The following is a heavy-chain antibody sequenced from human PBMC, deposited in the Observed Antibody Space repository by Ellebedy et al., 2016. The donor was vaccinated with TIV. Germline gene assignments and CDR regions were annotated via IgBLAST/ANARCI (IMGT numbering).Heavy chain of an antibody. V-gene: IGHV3-23*01. D-gene: IGHD2-15*01. CDR1: GFTFSRYA. J-gene: IGHJ4*02. Sequence: GESLKISCAASGFTFSRYAMSWVRQAPGKGLEWVSGISGSGGSTYYADSVKGRFTISRDNSKNTLYLQMNSLRAEDTAVYYCAKTPAEDLVVVVAGVGGYFDHWGQGTLVTVSS. CDR3: AKTPAEDLVVVVAGVGGYFDH. CDR2: ISGSGGST.